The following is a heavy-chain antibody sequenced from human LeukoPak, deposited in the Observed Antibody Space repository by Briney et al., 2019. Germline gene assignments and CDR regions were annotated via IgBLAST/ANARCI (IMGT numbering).Heavy chain of an antibody. Sequence: ASVKVSCKASRYTFTGYYMHWVRQAPGQGLEWMGWINPNSGGTNYAQKFQGRVTMTRDTSISTAYMELSRLRSDDTAVYYCAREVTGTRTNWFDPWGQGTLVTVSS. V-gene: IGHV1-2*02. D-gene: IGHD1-7*01. J-gene: IGHJ5*02. CDR3: AREVTGTRTNWFDP. CDR2: INPNSGGT. CDR1: RYTFTGYY.